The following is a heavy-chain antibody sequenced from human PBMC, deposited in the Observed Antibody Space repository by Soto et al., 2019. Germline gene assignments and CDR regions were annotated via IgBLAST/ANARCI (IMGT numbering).Heavy chain of an antibody. D-gene: IGHD6-13*01. CDR2: IYYSGST. J-gene: IGHJ5*02. Sequence: SETLSLTCTVSGGSISSYYWSWIRQPPGKGLEWIGYIYYSGSTNYNPSLKSRVTISVDTSKNQFSLKLSSVTAADTAVYYCARGIAADGTGDWFDPWGQGTLVTVS. V-gene: IGHV4-59*01. CDR3: ARGIAADGTGDWFDP. CDR1: GGSISSYY.